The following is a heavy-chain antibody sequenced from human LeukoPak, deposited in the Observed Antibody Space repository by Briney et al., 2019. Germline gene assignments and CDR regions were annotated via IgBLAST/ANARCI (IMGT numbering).Heavy chain of an antibody. CDR3: ARDNDSRDPPHFDY. CDR2: ISYHGRNK. D-gene: IGHD3-16*01. Sequence: GGSLRLPCAASGFTFSSSAMHWVRQAPGKGLEWVAVISYHGRNKYYADSVKGRFSISRDNSKNTLYLQMNTLRAEDTAVYYCARDNDSRDPPHFDYWGQGTLVTVSS. CDR1: GFTFSSSA. J-gene: IGHJ4*02. V-gene: IGHV3-30*04.